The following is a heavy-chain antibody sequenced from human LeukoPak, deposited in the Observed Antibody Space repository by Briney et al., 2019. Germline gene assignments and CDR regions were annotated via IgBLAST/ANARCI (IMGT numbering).Heavy chain of an antibody. CDR2: IYHSGST. V-gene: IGHV4-38-2*02. J-gene: IGHJ4*02. CDR3: ARVMSGRTYYYDSSGYYGYYFDY. D-gene: IGHD3-22*01. CDR1: GYSISSGCY. Sequence: KPSETLSLTCTVSGYSISSGCYWGWIRQPPGKGLEWTGSIYHSGSTYYNPSLKSRVTISVDTSKNQFSLKLSSVTAADTAVYYCARVMSGRTYYYDSSGYYGYYFDYWGQGTLVTVSS.